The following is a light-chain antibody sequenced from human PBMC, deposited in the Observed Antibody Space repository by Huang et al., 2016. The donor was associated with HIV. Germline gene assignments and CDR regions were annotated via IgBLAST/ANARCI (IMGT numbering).Light chain of an antibody. CDR1: QSVGSN. CDR2: GAY. Sequence: EIVMTQSPATLSVSPGERVTLSCRASQSVGSNSAWYQQKPGQAPRLLIFGAYKRAIGIPPRFSGSGSGTEFTLTISSLQSEDFAVYYCQQYDTPPTTLGPGTRVDIK. CDR3: QQYDTPPTT. V-gene: IGKV3-15*01. J-gene: IGKJ3*01.